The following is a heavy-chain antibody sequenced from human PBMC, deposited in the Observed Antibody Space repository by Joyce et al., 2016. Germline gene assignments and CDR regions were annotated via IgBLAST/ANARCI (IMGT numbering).Heavy chain of an antibody. CDR3: ARDRFGYDIGSSIYYFEL. J-gene: IGHJ4*02. CDR2: INPSRSRT. V-gene: IGHV1-46*01. CDR1: GYTFSDYY. D-gene: IGHD3-10*01. Sequence: QVLLVLSGAEMKKPGASVKVSCKSSGYTFSDYYIHWVRQAPGQGLEWMGIINPSRSRTNYAQNFQGRVTMTSDTSTSTVFLDLSSLRSDDTAVYYCARDRFGYDIGSSIYYFELWGQGTLVSVSS.